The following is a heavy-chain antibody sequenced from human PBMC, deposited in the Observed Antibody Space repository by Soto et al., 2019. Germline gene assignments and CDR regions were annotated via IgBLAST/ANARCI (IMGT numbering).Heavy chain of an antibody. CDR3: AGANYVGGSGYPLAL. V-gene: IGHV1-46*01. CDR1: GYNFSTYD. CDR2: INPNGGRT. D-gene: IGHD3-22*01. J-gene: IGHJ4*01. Sequence: QVQLVQSGAEVRTPGASVKVSCKASGYNFSTYDMHWVRQATGQGLEWMGRINPNGGRTVYAKKFEDKLTPHINTSTAAVYMELGRLISVETDVIYWAGANYVGGSGYPLALGGHGPLVTVSS.